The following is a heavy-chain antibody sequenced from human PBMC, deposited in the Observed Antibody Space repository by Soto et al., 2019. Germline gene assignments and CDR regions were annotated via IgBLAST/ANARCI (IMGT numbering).Heavy chain of an antibody. D-gene: IGHD3-3*01. V-gene: IGHV3-21*01. Sequence: GGSLRLSCAASGFTFSSYSMNWVRQAPGKGLEWVSCISGSSSYIYYADSLKGRFTISRDNARNSLYLQMNSLRAEDTAAYYCAGSYDMWSGYDYWGQGTPVTVSS. CDR1: GFTFSSYS. CDR2: ISGSSSYI. J-gene: IGHJ4*02. CDR3: AGSYDMWSGYDY.